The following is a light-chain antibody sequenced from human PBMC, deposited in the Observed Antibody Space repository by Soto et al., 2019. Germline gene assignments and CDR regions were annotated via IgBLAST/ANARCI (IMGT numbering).Light chain of an antibody. CDR2: DTE. J-gene: IGLJ1*01. CDR3: GTWDRSLTYCL. CDR1: TFDIGKNY. Sequence: QSVLTQPPSVSAAPGQKVIISCSGSTFDIGKNYVSWYQHLPGTAPKLIIYDTEKRIAGVPDRFSASKSGTSATLAISGLQTGDEANYFCGTWDRSLTYCLFGTGTKVTVL. V-gene: IGLV1-51*01.